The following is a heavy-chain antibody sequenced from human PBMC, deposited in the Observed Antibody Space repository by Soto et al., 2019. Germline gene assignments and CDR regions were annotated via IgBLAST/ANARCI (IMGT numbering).Heavy chain of an antibody. CDR2: VNPSGGHT. CDR1: GDTFTDYY. V-gene: IGHV1-46*01. D-gene: IGHD2-21*02. J-gene: IGHJ4*02. Sequence: QVQLMQSGAEVKKPGASVKVSCKASGDTFTDYYIHWVRQAPGQGLEWMGTVNPSGGHTTYAQHFLGRVTMPRETSTSTIYMELTSLTSDDTAIYYCARGGHVVVVTAALDYWGQGTLVTVSS. CDR3: ARGGHVVVVTAALDY.